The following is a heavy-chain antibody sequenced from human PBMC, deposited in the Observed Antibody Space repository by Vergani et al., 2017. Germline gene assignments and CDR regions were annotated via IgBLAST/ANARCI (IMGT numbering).Heavy chain of an antibody. CDR2: ISGSGHTK. J-gene: IGHJ3*02. CDR1: GFTFSDYY. V-gene: IGHV3-11*01. CDR3: VRDQVTMLRGSDALDI. Sequence: VQLLESGGGLVKPGGSLRLSCAASGFTFSDYYMTWVRQAPGKGLEWISYISGSGHTKYYADSVKGRFAISRDNAKNSLYLQMNNLQTEDTAMYYCVRDQVTMLRGSDALDIWGQGTMVTVSS. D-gene: IGHD3-10*01.